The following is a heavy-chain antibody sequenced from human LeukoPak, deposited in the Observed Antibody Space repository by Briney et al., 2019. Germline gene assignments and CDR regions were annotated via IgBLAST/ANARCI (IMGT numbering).Heavy chain of an antibody. Sequence: PGGSLRLSCAASGFTFSSYAMHWVRQAPGKGLEWVAVISYDGSNKYYADSVKGRFTISRDNSKNTLYPQMNSLRAEDTAVYYCARESSVRTLWFDPWGQGTLVTVSS. CDR3: ARESSVRTLWFDP. CDR1: GFTFSSYA. V-gene: IGHV3-30-3*01. J-gene: IGHJ5*02. CDR2: ISYDGSNK. D-gene: IGHD2-2*01.